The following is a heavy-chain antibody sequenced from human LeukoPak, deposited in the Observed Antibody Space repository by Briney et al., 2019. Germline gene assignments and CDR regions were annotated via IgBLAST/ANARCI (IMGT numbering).Heavy chain of an antibody. CDR3: ARDPGIEDY. J-gene: IGHJ4*02. CDR2: IYSGGNT. CDR1: GFFVSSHY. D-gene: IGHD2-21*01. Sequence: GGSLRLSCAASGFFVSSHYMSWVRQAPGKGLEWVSVIYSGGNTYYADSVKGRFTISRDNAKNSLYLQMNSLRADDTAVYYCARDPGIEDYWGQGTLVTVSS. V-gene: IGHV3-53*01.